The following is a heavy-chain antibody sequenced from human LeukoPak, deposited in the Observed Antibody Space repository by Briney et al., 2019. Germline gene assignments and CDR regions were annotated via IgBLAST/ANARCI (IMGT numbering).Heavy chain of an antibody. CDR1: GGSFSGYY. Sequence: PSETLSLTCAVYGGSFSGYYWSWIRQPPGKGLEWIGEINHSGSTNYNPSLKSRVTISVDTSKNQFSLKLSSVTAADTAVYYCARAPSRYCSGSSCWGTLFDYWGQGTLVTVSS. CDR3: ARAPSRYCSGSSCWGTLFDY. V-gene: IGHV4-34*01. J-gene: IGHJ4*02. D-gene: IGHD2-15*01. CDR2: INHSGST.